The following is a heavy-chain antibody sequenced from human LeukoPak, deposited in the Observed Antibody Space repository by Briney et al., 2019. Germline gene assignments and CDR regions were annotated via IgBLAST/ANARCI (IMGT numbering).Heavy chain of an antibody. V-gene: IGHV5-51*01. CDR2: IYPGDSDT. J-gene: IGHJ2*01. Sequence: GESLKISCKGSGYSLTSYWIGWVRQMPGKGLEWMGIIYPGDSDTRYSPSFQGQVTISADKSISTAYLQWSSLKASDTAMYYCARALVPAAIPARWYFDPWGRGTLVTVSS. CDR3: ARALVPAAIPARWYFDP. CDR1: GYSLTSYW. D-gene: IGHD2-2*02.